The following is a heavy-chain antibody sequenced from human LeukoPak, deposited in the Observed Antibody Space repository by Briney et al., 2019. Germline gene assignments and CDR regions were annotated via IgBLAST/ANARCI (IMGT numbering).Heavy chain of an antibody. V-gene: IGHV4-34*01. J-gene: IGHJ4*02. CDR1: GGSFSGYY. D-gene: IGHD2-8*02. Sequence: SETLSLTCAVYGGSFSGYYWSWIRQPPRKGLEWIGEINHSGSTNYNPSLKSRVTISVDTSKNQFSLKLSSVTAADTAAYYCARVLWWSSSYFDYWGQGTLVTVSS. CDR3: ARVLWWSSSYFDY. CDR2: INHSGST.